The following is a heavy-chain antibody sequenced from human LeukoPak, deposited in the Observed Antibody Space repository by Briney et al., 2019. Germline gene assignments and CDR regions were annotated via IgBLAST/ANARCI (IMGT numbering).Heavy chain of an antibody. D-gene: IGHD2-15*01. V-gene: IGHV3-53*01. J-gene: IGHJ1*01. CDR2: IYSGGTK. Sequence: GGSLRLSCAVSGFTVSNYYMSWARQAPGKGLEWVSIIYSGGTKYYADSVKGRFTISRDNSKNTQYLQMNSLRVEDTAVYYCARDTGVVVGYFQHWGQGTLVTVSS. CDR3: ARDTGVVVGYFQH. CDR1: GFTVSNYY.